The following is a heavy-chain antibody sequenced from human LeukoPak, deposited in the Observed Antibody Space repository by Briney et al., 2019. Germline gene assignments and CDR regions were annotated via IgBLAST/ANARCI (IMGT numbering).Heavy chain of an antibody. Sequence: SETLSLTCTVSGGSISSYYWSWIRQPAGKGLEWIGRIYTSGSTNYNPSLKSRVTISVDKSKNQFSLKLSSVTAADTAVYYCARDYYGSGSLHYFDYWGQGTLVTVSS. D-gene: IGHD3-10*01. CDR2: IYTSGST. CDR1: GGSISSYY. V-gene: IGHV4-4*07. J-gene: IGHJ4*02. CDR3: ARDYYGSGSLHYFDY.